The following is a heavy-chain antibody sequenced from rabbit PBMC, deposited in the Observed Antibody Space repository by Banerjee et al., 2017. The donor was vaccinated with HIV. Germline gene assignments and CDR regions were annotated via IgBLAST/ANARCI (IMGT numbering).Heavy chain of an antibody. V-gene: IGHV1S43*01. D-gene: IGHD4-1*01. J-gene: IGHJ4*01. Sequence: QSLEESGGGLVKPGGSLTLTCTASGFDFSNPSYMCWVRQTPGKGLEWIGIIYAGRGNTDYAGWVNGRFTISSNNAQNSVDLQINSLTAADTATYFCARDSSGWAYYFNLWGPGTLVTVS. CDR1: GFDFSNPSY. CDR2: IYAGRGNT. CDR3: ARDSSGWAYYFNL.